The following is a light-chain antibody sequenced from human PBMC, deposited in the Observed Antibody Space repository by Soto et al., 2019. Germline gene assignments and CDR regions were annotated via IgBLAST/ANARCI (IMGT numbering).Light chain of an antibody. CDR2: DAS. CDR1: QSVSSSY. V-gene: IGKV3D-20*01. Sequence: EIVLTQSPATLSLSPGERSTLSCVSSQSVSSSYLAWYQQKPGLAPRLLIYDASSRATGIPDRFSGSGSGTDFTLTISRLEPEDFAVYYCQQYGSSLWTFGQGTKVDIK. CDR3: QQYGSSLWT. J-gene: IGKJ1*01.